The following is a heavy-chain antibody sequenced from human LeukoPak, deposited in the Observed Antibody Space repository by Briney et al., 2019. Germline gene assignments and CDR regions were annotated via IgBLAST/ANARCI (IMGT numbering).Heavy chain of an antibody. D-gene: IGHD2-8*01. CDR1: GGSISSSSYY. CDR2: IYYSGST. Sequence: SETLSLTCTVSGGSISSSSYYWGWIRQPPGKGLEWIGSIYYSGSTYYNPSLKSRATISADTSKNQFSLKLSSVTAADTAVYYCAKNGQSGFSFDPWGQGTLVTVSS. J-gene: IGHJ5*02. V-gene: IGHV4-39*07. CDR3: AKNGQSGFSFDP.